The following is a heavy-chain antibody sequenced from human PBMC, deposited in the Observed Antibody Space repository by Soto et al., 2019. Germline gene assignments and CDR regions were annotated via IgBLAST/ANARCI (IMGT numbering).Heavy chain of an antibody. CDR1: GYIFVNYG. CDR3: AMVDNYVTPTPQDV. V-gene: IGHV1-18*01. Sequence: QVQLVQSGDEVRKPGSSVKVSCKASGYIFVNYGIAWVRQAPGQGLEWMGWISPYSGKTHYARNVQGRLTITTDASTSTAYRDLGSLTSDDTAVYYCAMVDNYVTPTPQDVWGQGTTVTVSS. D-gene: IGHD3-16*01. J-gene: IGHJ6*02. CDR2: ISPYSGKT.